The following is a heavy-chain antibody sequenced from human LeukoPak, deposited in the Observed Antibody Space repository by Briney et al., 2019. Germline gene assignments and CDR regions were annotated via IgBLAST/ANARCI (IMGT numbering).Heavy chain of an antibody. CDR1: GYTFTSYY. Sequence: ASVKVSCKASGYTFTSYYMHWVRQAPGQGLEWMGIINPSGGSTSYAQKFQGRVTMTRDMSTSTVYMELSSLRSEDTALYYCARVPPVDSSSGNYYYYYMDVWGKGTTVTVSS. V-gene: IGHV1-46*01. D-gene: IGHD6-6*01. J-gene: IGHJ6*03. CDR3: ARVPPVDSSSGNYYYYYMDV. CDR2: INPSGGST.